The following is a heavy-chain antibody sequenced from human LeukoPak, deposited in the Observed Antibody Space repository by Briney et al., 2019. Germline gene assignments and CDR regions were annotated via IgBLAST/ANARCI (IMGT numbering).Heavy chain of an antibody. CDR1: GFTFADYF. D-gene: IGHD1-26*01. Sequence: GGSLRLSCAASGFTFADYFMSWVRQPPGKGLEWVSTIRIGASGTHYADSVQGRFTISRDDSKNTLYLQMSSLRDDDTAVYYCVTDHTGSLYRHAFWGQGTLVTVSS. CDR3: VTDHTGSLYRHAF. V-gene: IGHV3-23*01. CDR2: IRIGASGT. J-gene: IGHJ4*02.